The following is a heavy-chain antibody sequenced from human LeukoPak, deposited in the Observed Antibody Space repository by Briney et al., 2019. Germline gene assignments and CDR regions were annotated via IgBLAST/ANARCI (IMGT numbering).Heavy chain of an antibody. CDR3: ARHQFGTPPDD. CDR2: IFYSGST. CDR1: GGSISSYY. D-gene: IGHD1-14*01. V-gene: IGHV4-59*08. J-gene: IGHJ6*02. Sequence: SETLSLICTVSGGSISSYYWSWIRQPPGKGLEWIGYIFYSGSTNYNPFLKSRVTMSVDTSKNQFSLRLSSVTAADTAVYYCARHQFGTPPDDWGPGTTVTVSS.